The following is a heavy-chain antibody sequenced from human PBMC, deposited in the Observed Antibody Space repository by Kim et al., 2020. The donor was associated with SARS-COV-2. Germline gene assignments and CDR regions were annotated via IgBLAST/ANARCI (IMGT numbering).Heavy chain of an antibody. CDR3: ARGSYRSSWYGVRHWFDP. CDR2: INHSGST. D-gene: IGHD6-13*01. J-gene: IGHJ5*02. CDR1: GGSFSGYY. Sequence: SETLSLTCAVYGGSFSGYYWNWIRQPPGKGLEWIGEINHSGSTNYNPSLKSRVTISVDTSKNQFSLKLSSVTAADTAVYYCARGSYRSSWYGVRHWFDPWGQGTLVTVSS. V-gene: IGHV4-34*01.